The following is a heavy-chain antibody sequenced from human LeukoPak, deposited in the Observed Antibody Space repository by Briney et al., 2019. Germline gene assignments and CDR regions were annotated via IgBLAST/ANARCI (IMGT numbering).Heavy chain of an antibody. CDR1: GFTFSSYA. Sequence: GGSLRLSCAASGFTFSSYAMHWVRQAPGKGLEWVAVISYDGSNKYYADSVKGRFTISRDNSKNTLYLQMNSLRAEDTAVYYCASSYGITGTTSGMDVWGQGTTVTVSS. CDR2: ISYDGSNK. V-gene: IGHV3-30-3*01. CDR3: ASSYGITGTTSGMDV. J-gene: IGHJ6*02. D-gene: IGHD1-7*01.